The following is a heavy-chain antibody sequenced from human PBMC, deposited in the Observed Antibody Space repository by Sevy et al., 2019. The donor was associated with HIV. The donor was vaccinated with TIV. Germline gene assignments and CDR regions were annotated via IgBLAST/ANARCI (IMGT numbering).Heavy chain of an antibody. Sequence: GGSLRLSCTASGFTFGVYAMSWFRQAPGKGLEWVGFIRSKAYGGTTENAASVKGRFTISRDDSESIAYLQMNSLKVEDTGVYYCTRGPCGSDGRDIYYMDVWGKGTTVTVS. CDR2: IRSKAYGGTT. CDR1: GFTFGVYA. V-gene: IGHV3-49*03. D-gene: IGHD2-15*01. CDR3: TRGPCGSDGRDIYYMDV. J-gene: IGHJ6*03.